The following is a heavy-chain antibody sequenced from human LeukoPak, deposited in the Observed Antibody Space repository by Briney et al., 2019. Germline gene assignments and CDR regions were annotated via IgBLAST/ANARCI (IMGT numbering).Heavy chain of an antibody. CDR1: GCTFSSYA. CDR3: AWDSRHGYDNPFDY. V-gene: IGHV1-69*13. Sequence: ASVKVSCKASGCTFSSYAISWVRQAPGQGLEWMGGIIPIFGTANYAQKFQGRVTITADESTSTAYMELSSLRSEDTAVYYCAWDSRHGYDNPFDYWGQGTLVTVSS. J-gene: IGHJ4*02. D-gene: IGHD5-12*01. CDR2: IIPIFGTA.